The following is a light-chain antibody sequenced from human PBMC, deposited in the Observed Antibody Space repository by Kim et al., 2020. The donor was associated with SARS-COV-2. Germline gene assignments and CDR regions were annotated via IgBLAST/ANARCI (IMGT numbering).Light chain of an antibody. CDR2: AAS. Sequence: DVHMTQSPSSVSASVGDTVTITCRAGEAISTWVAWYQQKPGKAPKLLISAASTLQTGVPSRFSGSGSGTVFTLTINNLQPEDFAVYYCQEAIGFPTTFGQGTQLEIK. CDR3: QEAIGFPTT. V-gene: IGKV1-12*01. J-gene: IGKJ5*01. CDR1: EAISTW.